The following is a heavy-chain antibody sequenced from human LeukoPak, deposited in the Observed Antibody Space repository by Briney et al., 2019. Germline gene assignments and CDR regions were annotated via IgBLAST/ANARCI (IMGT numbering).Heavy chain of an antibody. J-gene: IGHJ3*01. CDR2: ISGSGYTT. CDR1: GFTLSSYA. Sequence: GGSLRLSCAASGFTLSSYAMSWVRQAPGKGLEWVSDISGSGYTTNYADSVKGRFTISRDNSRNTVYLQMNSLRAEDTALYFCGKDPNGDYVGAFDFWGPGTMVTVSS. V-gene: IGHV3-23*01. D-gene: IGHD4-17*01. CDR3: GKDPNGDYVGAFDF.